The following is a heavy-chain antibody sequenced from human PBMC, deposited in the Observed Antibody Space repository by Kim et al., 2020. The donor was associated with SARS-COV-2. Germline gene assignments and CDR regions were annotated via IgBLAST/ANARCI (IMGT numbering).Heavy chain of an antibody. CDR2: VYYDGSRS. D-gene: IGHD2-8*02. V-gene: IGHV3-33*01. CDR1: GFTFRGFG. CDR3: ARDRDTAGRSSWLDP. Sequence: GGSLRLSCATSGFTFRGFGIHWVRLSPKKGLEWVAAVYYDGSRSVYADSVKGRFAVSKDFSNNMVYLQMNSLRVEDTAVYYCARDRDTAGRSSWLDPWGQGTLVTVSS. J-gene: IGHJ5*02.